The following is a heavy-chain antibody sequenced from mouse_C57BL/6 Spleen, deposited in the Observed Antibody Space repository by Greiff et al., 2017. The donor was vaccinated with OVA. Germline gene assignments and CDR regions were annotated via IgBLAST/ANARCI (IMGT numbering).Heavy chain of an antibody. CDR2: IDPSDSDT. CDR1: GYTFTSYW. CDR3: ARRQYYGYFDV. Sequence: QVQLQQPGAELVRPGSSVKLSCKASGYTFTSYWMHWVKQRPIQGLEWIGNIDPSDSDTHYNQKFKDKATLTVDKSSSTAYMQLSSLTSEDSAVYYCARRQYYGYFDVWGTGTTVTVSS. J-gene: IGHJ1*03. V-gene: IGHV1-52*01. D-gene: IGHD3-2*01.